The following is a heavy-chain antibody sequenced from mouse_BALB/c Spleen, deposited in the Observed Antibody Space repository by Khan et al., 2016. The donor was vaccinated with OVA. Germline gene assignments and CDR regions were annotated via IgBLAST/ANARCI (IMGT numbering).Heavy chain of an antibody. CDR1: GFTFSPYS. V-gene: IGHV5-6*01. CDR2: ISSDGDYT. J-gene: IGHJ3*01. Sequence: EVELVESGGHLVKSGGSLKLSCAASGFTFSPYSMSWVRQTPDKRLEWVATISSDGDYTYYPDSVKGRFNISRDNAKNTLYLQMSSLKSEDTAIYYCATHLTGSFAYWGQGTLVTVSA. CDR3: ATHLTGSFAY. D-gene: IGHD4-1*01.